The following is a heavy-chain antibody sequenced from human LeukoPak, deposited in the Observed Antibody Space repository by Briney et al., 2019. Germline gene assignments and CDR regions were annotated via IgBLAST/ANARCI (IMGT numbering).Heavy chain of an antibody. CDR2: INPNSGGT. CDR1: GYTFTGYY. J-gene: IGHJ5*02. D-gene: IGHD3-9*01. CDR3: ARAEYYDILTGYYHYNWFDP. Sequence: ASVKVSCKASGYTFTGYYMHWVRQAPGQGLEWMGWINPNSGGTNYAQKFQGRVTMTRDTSISTAYMELSSLRSEDTAVYYCARAEYYDILTGYYHYNWFDPWGQGTLVTVSS. V-gene: IGHV1-2*02.